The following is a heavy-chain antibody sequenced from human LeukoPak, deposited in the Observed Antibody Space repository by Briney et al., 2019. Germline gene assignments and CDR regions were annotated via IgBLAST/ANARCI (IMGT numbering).Heavy chain of an antibody. Sequence: GGSLRLSCAASGFTFSTYWMSWVRQAPGKGLEWVANINQDGSEKYSVDSVKGRFTISRDNAKSSLYLQMNSLRAEDTAVYYCARNQYCSSTSCRVEGTSPNDYWGQGTLVTVSS. CDR3: ARNQYCSSTSCRVEGTSPNDY. D-gene: IGHD2-2*01. V-gene: IGHV3-7*03. CDR2: INQDGSEK. J-gene: IGHJ4*02. CDR1: GFTFSTYW.